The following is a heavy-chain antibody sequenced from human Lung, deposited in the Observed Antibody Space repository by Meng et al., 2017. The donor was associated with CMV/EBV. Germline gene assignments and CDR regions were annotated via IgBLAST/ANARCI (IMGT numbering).Heavy chain of an antibody. D-gene: IGHD6-19*01. CDR1: GASVSRPGSY. V-gene: IGHV4-31*03. CDR3: TRAPPGLSSGWSDF. Sequence: QVQLQESGPGLVKPSQTLALTCNVSGASVSRPGSYWNWIRQHPGKGLEWLGLVYSSGSTDYNPSLRGRATISLDTSKNQFSLTLTSVTAADTAVYYCTRAPPGLSSGWSDFWGQGTLVTVSS. CDR2: VYSSGST. J-gene: IGHJ4*02.